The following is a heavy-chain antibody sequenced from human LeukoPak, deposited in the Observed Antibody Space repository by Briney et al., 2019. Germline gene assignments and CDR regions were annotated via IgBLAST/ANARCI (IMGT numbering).Heavy chain of an antibody. CDR1: GGSISTYC. J-gene: IGHJ4*02. Sequence: SETLSLTCAVSGGSISTYCWSWIRQPPGKGLEWIGYIFYSGSTNYNPSLKSRVTISVDTSKNQFSLKLSSVTAADTAVYYCVRSDDFWSGYYGYWGQGTLVTVSS. CDR2: IFYSGST. V-gene: IGHV4-59*01. D-gene: IGHD3-3*01. CDR3: VRSDDFWSGYYGY.